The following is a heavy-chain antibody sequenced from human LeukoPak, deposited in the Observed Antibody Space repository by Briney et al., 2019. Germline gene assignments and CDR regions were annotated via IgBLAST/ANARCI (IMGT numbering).Heavy chain of an antibody. CDR1: GFPFNAYW. D-gene: IGHD6-13*01. Sequence: GGSLRLSCAASGFPFNAYWMTRVRQAPGKGLEWVANIRQDGDTKYYVDSVKGRFTISRDNAMNSLYLQMNSLRAEDTAIYYCARSLPYGTTWYGRSDFWGQGTLVTVSS. CDR2: IRQDGDTK. CDR3: ARSLPYGTTWYGRSDF. J-gene: IGHJ4*02. V-gene: IGHV3-7*03.